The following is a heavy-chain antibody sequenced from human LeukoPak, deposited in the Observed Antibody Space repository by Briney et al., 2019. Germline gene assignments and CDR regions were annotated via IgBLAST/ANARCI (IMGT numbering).Heavy chain of an antibody. V-gene: IGHV3-48*03. Sequence: PGGSLRLSCAASGFTFSSYAMSWVRQAPGRGLEWVSYISSSASTIYYADSVRGRFAISRDNAKNSLYLQMNSLRAEDTAVYYCATHFDYWGQGTLVTVSS. CDR3: ATHFDY. CDR2: ISSSASTI. CDR1: GFTFSSYA. J-gene: IGHJ4*02.